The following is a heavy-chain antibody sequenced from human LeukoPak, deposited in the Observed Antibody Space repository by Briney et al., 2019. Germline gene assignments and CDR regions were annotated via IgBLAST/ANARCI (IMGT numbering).Heavy chain of an antibody. CDR2: IYYSGST. CDR3: ARVVSSIAARGYYYYMDV. V-gene: IGHV4-34*01. J-gene: IGHJ6*03. CDR1: GGSFSGYY. Sequence: KPSETLSLTCGVYGGSFSGYYWGWVRQPPGKGLEWIGSIYYSGSTNYNLCLKGRVNISVDTYKTQFSLKLSSVTAADTAVYYCARVVSSIAARGYYYYMDVWGKGTTVTVSS. D-gene: IGHD6-6*01.